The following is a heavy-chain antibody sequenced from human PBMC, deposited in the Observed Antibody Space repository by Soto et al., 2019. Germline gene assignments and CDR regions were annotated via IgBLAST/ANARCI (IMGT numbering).Heavy chain of an antibody. Sequence: PSETLSLTCTVSGGSISSSSYYWGWIRQPPGKGLEWIGSIYYSGSTYYNPSLKSRVTISVDTSKNQFSLKLSSVTAADTAVYCGAGTSSGWYRDFDYWGQRTLVTVSS. CDR2: IYYSGST. J-gene: IGHJ4*02. CDR3: AGTSSGWYRDFDY. CDR1: GGSISSSSYY. V-gene: IGHV4-39*01. D-gene: IGHD6-19*01.